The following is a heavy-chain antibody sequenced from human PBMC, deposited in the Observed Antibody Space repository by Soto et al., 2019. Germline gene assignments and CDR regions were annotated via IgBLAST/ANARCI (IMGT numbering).Heavy chain of an antibody. CDR2: ISYDGSNK. CDR1: GFTFSSYA. V-gene: IGHV3-30-3*01. Sequence: QVQLVESGGGVVQPGRSLRLSCAASGFTFSSYAMHWVRQAPGKGLEWVAVISYDGSNKYYADSVKGRFTISRDNSKNTLYLQMNSLRAEDTAVYYCAREHYYDSSGYYSNFDYWGQGTLVTVSS. CDR3: AREHYYDSSGYYSNFDY. D-gene: IGHD3-22*01. J-gene: IGHJ4*02.